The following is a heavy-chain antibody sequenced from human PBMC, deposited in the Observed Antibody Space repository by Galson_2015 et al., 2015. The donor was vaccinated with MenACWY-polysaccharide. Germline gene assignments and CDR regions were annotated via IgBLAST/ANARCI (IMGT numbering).Heavy chain of an antibody. V-gene: IGHV3-33*01. CDR2: IQYDAVYK. CDR1: TVTFRGSG. D-gene: IGHD3-10*02. CDR3: AREGSRIVFHAFDT. Sequence: SLRISCAASTVTFRGSGMHWVRQAPGKGLEWVAVIQYDAVYKQYLDYVTGRFSVSRDNSKSTLSLEMNNLRAEDTALYYCAREGSRIVFHAFDTWGQGTMVIVSS. J-gene: IGHJ3*02.